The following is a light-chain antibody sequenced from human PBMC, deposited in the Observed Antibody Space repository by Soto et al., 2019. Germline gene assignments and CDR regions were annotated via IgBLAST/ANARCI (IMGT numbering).Light chain of an antibody. CDR2: GAS. J-gene: IGKJ1*01. Sequence: EIVLTQSPGTLSFSPGDRATLACRPGQSVSSNFLAWYQQKPGQAPRLLIYGASIMATGIPDRFSGSGSGTDFTLTIRRLEPEDFAMSFCHQDGSSTRTFGQGTKVEIK. CDR3: HQDGSSTRT. CDR1: QSVSSNF. V-gene: IGKV3-20*01.